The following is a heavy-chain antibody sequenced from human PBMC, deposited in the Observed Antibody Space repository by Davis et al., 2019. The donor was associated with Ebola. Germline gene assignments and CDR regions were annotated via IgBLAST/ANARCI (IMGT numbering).Heavy chain of an antibody. CDR2: IYYSGST. D-gene: IGHD3-3*01. CDR3: ARGRRAIFGVVMSYFDY. J-gene: IGHJ4*02. Sequence: SETLSLTCTVSGGSISSYYWSWIRQPPGKGLEWIGYIYYSGSTNYNPSLKSRVTISVDTSKNQFSLKLSSVTAADTAVYYCARGRRAIFGVVMSYFDYWGQGTLVTVSS. V-gene: IGHV4-59*12. CDR1: GGSISSYY.